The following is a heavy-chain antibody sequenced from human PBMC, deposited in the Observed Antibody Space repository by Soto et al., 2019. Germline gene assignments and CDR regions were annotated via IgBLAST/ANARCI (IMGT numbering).Heavy chain of an antibody. J-gene: IGHJ5*02. CDR3: ARGQRFYDWFDP. Sequence: LSLTCTVSGGSLSSYYWTWIRQPAGKGLEWIGRVYSSGGTHYNPSLKSRVTISLDTSKNQFSLRLLSVTDADTAVYYCARGQRFYDWFDPWGQGTLVTVSS. V-gene: IGHV4-4*07. CDR1: GGSLSSYY. CDR2: VYSSGGT. D-gene: IGHD3-3*01.